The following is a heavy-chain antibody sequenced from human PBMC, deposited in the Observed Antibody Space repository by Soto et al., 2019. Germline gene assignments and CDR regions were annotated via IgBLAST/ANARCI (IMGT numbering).Heavy chain of an antibody. V-gene: IGHV3-11*01. J-gene: IGHJ3*02. CDR3: ARRYSGGRAFDI. Sequence: QVQLVESGGGLVRPGESLRLSCAASEFTFSDYYMSWIRQAPGKGLEWVSYISSSGNTIYYADSVKGRFTISRDNAKNSLYLQMNSLRAEDKAVYYCARRYSGGRAFDICGQGTMVTVSS. CDR2: ISSSGNTI. D-gene: IGHD5-12*01. CDR1: EFTFSDYY.